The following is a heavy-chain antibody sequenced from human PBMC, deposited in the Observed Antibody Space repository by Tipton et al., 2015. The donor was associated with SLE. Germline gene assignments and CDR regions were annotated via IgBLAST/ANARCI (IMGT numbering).Heavy chain of an antibody. CDR1: GYSISSGYY. V-gene: IGHV4-38-2*01. CDR3: ARHHSSSWLDAFDI. Sequence: TLSLTCAVSGYSISSGYYWGWIRQPPGKGLEWIGSIYHSGSTYYNPSLKSRVPISVDTSKNQFSLKLSSVTAADTAVYYCARHHSSSWLDAFDIWGQGTMVTVSS. J-gene: IGHJ3*02. D-gene: IGHD6-13*01. CDR2: IYHSGST.